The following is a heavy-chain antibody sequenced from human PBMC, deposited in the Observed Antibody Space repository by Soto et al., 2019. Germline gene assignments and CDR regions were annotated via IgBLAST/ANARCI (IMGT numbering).Heavy chain of an antibody. J-gene: IGHJ5*02. CDR3: ARWREVYGDQQGLDP. CDR2: IYHTGST. V-gene: IGHV4-61*08. CDR1: GGSVSSGAYY. Sequence: VQLQESGPRLVKPSETLSLTCTVSGGSVSSGAYYWSWIRQPPGKGLEWIGWIYHTGSTNFNPSLKSRVTISVDTSKNQSSLKLTSVTPANTAGYYGARWREVYGDQQGLDPGGQGTLVPVSS. D-gene: IGHD4-17*01.